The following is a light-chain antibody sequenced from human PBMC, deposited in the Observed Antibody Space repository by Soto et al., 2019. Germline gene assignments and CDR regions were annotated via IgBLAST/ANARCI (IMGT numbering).Light chain of an antibody. Sequence: NYVTQSAGSRLTSVGGRVTITCRASQRINIHLNWYRQKPGKAPELLIYSASNLQSGVPSRFSGSGSGTDFTLTISGLQYEDFATYYRQQSFSTPTFGQGTRLEIK. CDR2: SAS. CDR3: QQSFSTPT. V-gene: IGKV1-39*01. CDR1: QRINIH. J-gene: IGKJ5*01.